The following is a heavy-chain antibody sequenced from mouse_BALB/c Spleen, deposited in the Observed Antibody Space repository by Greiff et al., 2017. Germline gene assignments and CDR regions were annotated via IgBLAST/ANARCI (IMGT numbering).Heavy chain of an antibody. D-gene: IGHD1-1*01. CDR2: INPSSGYT. CDR1: GYTFTSYT. J-gene: IGHJ2*01. Sequence: QVQLQQSGAELARPGASVKMSCKASGYTFTSYTMHWVKQRPGQGLEWIGYINPSSGYTNYNQKFKDKATLTADKSSSPAYMQLSSLTSEDSAVYDCARKGYGTPYFDYWGQGTTLTVAS. CDR3: ARKGYGTPYFDY. V-gene: IGHV1-4*01.